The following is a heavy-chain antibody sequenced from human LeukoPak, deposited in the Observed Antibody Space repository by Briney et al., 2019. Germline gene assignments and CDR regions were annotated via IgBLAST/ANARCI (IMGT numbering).Heavy chain of an antibody. CDR1: GGSFSGYY. D-gene: IGHD3-22*01. V-gene: IGHV4-34*01. CDR2: INHSGGT. CDR3: ASSYYYDSSGTNFDY. J-gene: IGHJ4*02. Sequence: PSETLSLTCAVYGGSFSGYYWSWIRQPPGKGLEWIGEINHSGGTNYNPSLKSRVTISVDTSKNQFSLKLSSVTAADTAVYYCASSYYYDSSGTNFDYWGQGTLVTVSP.